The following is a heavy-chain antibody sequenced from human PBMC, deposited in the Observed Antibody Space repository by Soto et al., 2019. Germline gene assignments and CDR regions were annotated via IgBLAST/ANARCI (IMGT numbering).Heavy chain of an antibody. CDR2: VYRTGST. D-gene: IGHD6-13*01. CDR3: ARARATIAAAAIFDC. V-gene: IGHV4-4*02. J-gene: IGHJ4*02. Sequence: SETLRLTYTVFGGTISTSNWRSCFRQPPGKGLEWIGEVYRTGSTNYNPSLESRLNISVDKSKNQFSLKLTSVTAADTAVYYCARARATIAAAAIFDCWGQGTLVTVYS. CDR1: GGTISTSNW.